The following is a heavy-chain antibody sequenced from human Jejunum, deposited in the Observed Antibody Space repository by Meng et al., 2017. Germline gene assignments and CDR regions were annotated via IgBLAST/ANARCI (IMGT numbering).Heavy chain of an antibody. CDR1: GFTFSSHA. J-gene: IGHJ4*02. Sequence: GESLKISCAASGFTFSSHAMNWVRQAPGKGLEWVSGISGSGINTNYVDSVRGRFTIARDNSKNTLDLHMNNLRAEDTGIYYCARRLWAPPGTGDSFGFWGQGTPVTVSS. D-gene: IGHD6-13*01. CDR3: ARRLWAPPGTGDSFGF. V-gene: IGHV3-23*01. CDR2: ISGSGINT.